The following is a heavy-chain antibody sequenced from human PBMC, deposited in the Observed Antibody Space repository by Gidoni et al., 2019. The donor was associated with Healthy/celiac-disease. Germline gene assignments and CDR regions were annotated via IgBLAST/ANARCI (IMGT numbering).Heavy chain of an antibody. V-gene: IGHV3-9*01. Sequence: EVQLVESGGGSVQPGRSLRLSCSAPGFTFDDYAIHWVRHAPGQGLEWVSGIRWNSGSIGYADSVKGRFTISRDNAKNSLYLQMNSLRAEDTALYYCAKDIVGFGDYSTRGYYYYGMDVWGQGTTVTVSS. CDR2: IRWNSGSI. D-gene: IGHD1-26*01. J-gene: IGHJ6*02. CDR3: AKDIVGFGDYSTRGYYYYGMDV. CDR1: GFTFDDYA.